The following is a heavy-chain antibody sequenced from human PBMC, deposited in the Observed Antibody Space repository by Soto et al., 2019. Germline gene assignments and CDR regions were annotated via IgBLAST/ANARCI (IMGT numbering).Heavy chain of an antibody. CDR1: GFSLTTSGVG. CDR2: IYWDDDK. D-gene: IGHD3-3*01. V-gene: IGHV2-5*02. Sequence: QITLNESGPTQVKPRQTLTLTCTFSGFSLTTSGVGVGWIRQSPGKAPEWLALIYWDDDKRYSPSLKSRLTITKDTSKNQVVLTMADLDPADTATYYCAHRVLRTVSGLVTTTAIYFDFWGQGTPVAVSS. CDR3: AHRVLRTVSGLVTTTAIYFDF. J-gene: IGHJ4*02.